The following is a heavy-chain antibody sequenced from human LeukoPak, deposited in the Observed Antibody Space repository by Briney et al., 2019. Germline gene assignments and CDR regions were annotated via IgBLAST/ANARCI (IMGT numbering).Heavy chain of an antibody. V-gene: IGHV1-24*01. CDR2: FDPEDGET. J-gene: IGHJ4*02. Sequence: ASVKVSCKVSGYTLTELSMHWVRQAPGKGLEWMGGFDPEDGETIYAQKFQGRVTMTEDTSTDTAYMELSSLRSEDTAVYYCAHDVGKITIFGVVNRYFDYWGQGTLVTVSS. CDR1: GYTLTELS. CDR3: AHDVGKITIFGVVNRYFDY. D-gene: IGHD3-3*01.